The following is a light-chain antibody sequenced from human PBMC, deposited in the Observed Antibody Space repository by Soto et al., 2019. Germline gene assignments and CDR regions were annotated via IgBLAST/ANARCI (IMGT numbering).Light chain of an antibody. CDR3: QQYNSYPLT. V-gene: IGKV1-5*01. CDR1: PSISSW. Sequence: DIQMTQSPSTLSASVGDRVTITCRASPSISSWLAWYQQKPGKAPKLLIYDASSWESGVPSRFSGSGSGTDFTLTISSLQPDDFATYYCQQYNSYPLTFGQGTKLESK. CDR2: DAS. J-gene: IGKJ2*01.